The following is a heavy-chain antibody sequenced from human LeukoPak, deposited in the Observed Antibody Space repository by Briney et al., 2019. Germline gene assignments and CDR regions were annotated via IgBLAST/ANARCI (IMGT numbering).Heavy chain of an antibody. CDR3: ARTNILLYGDQTNWFDP. D-gene: IGHD4-17*01. J-gene: IGHJ5*02. Sequence: ASVKVSCKASGYTFTSYGISWVRQAPGQGLEWMGWISAYNGNTNYAQKLQGRVTMTTDTSTSTAYMELRSLRSDDTAVYYCARTNILLYGDQTNWFDPWGQGTLVTVS. CDR1: GYTFTSYG. V-gene: IGHV1-18*01. CDR2: ISAYNGNT.